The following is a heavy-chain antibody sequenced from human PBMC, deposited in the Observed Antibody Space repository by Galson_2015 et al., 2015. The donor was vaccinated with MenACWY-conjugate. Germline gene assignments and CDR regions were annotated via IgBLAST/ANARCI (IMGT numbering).Heavy chain of an antibody. J-gene: IGHJ3*02. CDR3: ARDIPYGDYKPTEDAFDI. D-gene: IGHD4-17*01. Sequence: SLRLSCAASGFTFSSYDMNWVRQAPGKGLEWVAVISYDGSNKYHADSVKGRFTISRDNSKNTLYLQMNSLRAEETAVNYCARDIPYGDYKPTEDAFDIWGQGTMVTVSS. CDR2: ISYDGSNK. V-gene: IGHV3-30-3*01. CDR1: GFTFSSYD.